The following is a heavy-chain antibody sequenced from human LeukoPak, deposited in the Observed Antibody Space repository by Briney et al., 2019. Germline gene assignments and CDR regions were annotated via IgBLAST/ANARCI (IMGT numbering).Heavy chain of an antibody. D-gene: IGHD1/OR15-1a*01. CDR1: GGSISSSSYY. CDR3: ARVEQTSDAFDI. Sequence: SETLSLTCTVSGGSISSSSYYWGWIRQPPGKGLDWIGYIYYSGSTYYNPSLKSRVTISVDTSKNQFSLKLSSVTAADTAVYYCARVEQTSDAFDIWGQGTMVTVSS. J-gene: IGHJ3*02. CDR2: IYYSGST. V-gene: IGHV4-30-4*08.